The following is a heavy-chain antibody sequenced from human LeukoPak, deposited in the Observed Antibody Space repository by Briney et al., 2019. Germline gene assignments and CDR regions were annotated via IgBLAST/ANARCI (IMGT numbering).Heavy chain of an antibody. CDR2: ISSSSSTI. Sequence: GGSLRLSCAASGFTFSSYSMNWVRQAPGKGLEWVSYISSSSSTIYYADSVKGRFTVSRDNAKNSLYLQMNSLRAEDTAVYYCARDGWEISTSSPDYWGQGTLVTVSS. V-gene: IGHV3-48*04. CDR3: ARDGWEISTSSPDY. CDR1: GFTFSSYS. D-gene: IGHD2-2*01. J-gene: IGHJ4*02.